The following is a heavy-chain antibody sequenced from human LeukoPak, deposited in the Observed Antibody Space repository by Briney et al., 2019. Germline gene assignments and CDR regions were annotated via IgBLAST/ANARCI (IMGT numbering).Heavy chain of an antibody. V-gene: IGHV1-2*04. CDR1: GYTFTGYY. CDR2: INPNSGGT. Sequence: ASVKVSCKASGYTFTGYYMHWVRQAPGQGLEWMGWINPNSGGTNYAQKFQGWVTMTRDTSISTAYMELSRLRSDDTAVYYCARNWNGDYYYGMDVWGQGTTVTVSS. D-gene: IGHD1-1*01. J-gene: IGHJ6*02. CDR3: ARNWNGDYYYGMDV.